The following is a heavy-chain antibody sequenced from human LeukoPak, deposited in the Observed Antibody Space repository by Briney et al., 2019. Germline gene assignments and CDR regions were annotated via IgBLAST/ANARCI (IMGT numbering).Heavy chain of an antibody. J-gene: IGHJ4*02. V-gene: IGHV3-74*01. CDR2: INPDGSST. CDR3: AGGRYCTSARGYLDY. CDR1: GFTFSTYW. D-gene: IGHD2-2*01. Sequence: GGSLRLSCAASGFTFSTYWTHWVRQAPGKGLVWVSRINPDGSSTSYADSVKGRFTISRDNAKNTLYLQMNSLRAEDTGVFYCAGGRYCTSARGYLDYWGQGTLVTVSS.